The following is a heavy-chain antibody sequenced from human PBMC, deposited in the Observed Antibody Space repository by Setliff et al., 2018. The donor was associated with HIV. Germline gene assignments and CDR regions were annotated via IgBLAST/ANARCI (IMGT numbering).Heavy chain of an antibody. V-gene: IGHV3-7*01. Sequence: GGSLRLSCAASGFTFSTYWMSWVRQAPGKGLEWVANIKQDGSEKYYADSVKGRFTISRDNSKNTLYLQMNSLSAEDTALYYCANLIGEADTPYWGQGTLVTVSS. D-gene: IGHD6-13*01. CDR2: IKQDGSEK. CDR1: GFTFSTYW. CDR3: ANLIGEADTPY. J-gene: IGHJ4*02.